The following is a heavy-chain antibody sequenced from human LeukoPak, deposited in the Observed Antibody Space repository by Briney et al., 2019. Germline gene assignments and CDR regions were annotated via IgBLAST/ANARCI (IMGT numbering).Heavy chain of an antibody. CDR2: IKEDGSKE. J-gene: IGHJ3*02. CDR1: GFTFSNQW. D-gene: IGHD3-16*01. V-gene: IGHV3-7*01. CDR3: ARDFSPMRADSTGGNVWFDAFDI. Sequence: GGSLRLSCAASGFTFSNQWMTWVRQAPGKGLEWVANIKEDGSKEHYVDSVKGRFTISRDSAKNSVYLQMNSLRAEDTAVYYCARDFSPMRADSTGGNVWFDAFDIWGQGTMVTVSS.